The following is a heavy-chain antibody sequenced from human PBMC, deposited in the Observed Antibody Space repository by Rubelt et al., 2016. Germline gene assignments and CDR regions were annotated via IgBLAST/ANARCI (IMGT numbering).Heavy chain of an antibody. J-gene: IGHJ4*02. V-gene: IGHV3-23*01. CDR2: ISGSGGST. D-gene: IGHD2-15*01. Sequence: GKGLEWVSAISGSGGSTYYADSVKGRFTISRDNSKNTLYLQMNSLRAEDTAVYYCAKGIRVVISAPSPDYWGQGTLVTVSS. CDR3: AKGIRVVISAPSPDY.